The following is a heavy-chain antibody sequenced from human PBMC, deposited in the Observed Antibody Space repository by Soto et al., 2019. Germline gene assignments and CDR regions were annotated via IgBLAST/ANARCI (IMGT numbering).Heavy chain of an antibody. Sequence: SETVSLTCTVSGGSISSSSYYWGWIRQPPGKGLEWIGSIYYSGSTYYNPSLKSRVAISVDTSKNQFSLKLSSVTAADTAVYYCATLWAGNFDYWGQGTLVTVSS. J-gene: IGHJ4*02. V-gene: IGHV4-39*01. CDR1: GGSISSSSYY. D-gene: IGHD6-19*01. CDR2: IYYSGST. CDR3: ATLWAGNFDY.